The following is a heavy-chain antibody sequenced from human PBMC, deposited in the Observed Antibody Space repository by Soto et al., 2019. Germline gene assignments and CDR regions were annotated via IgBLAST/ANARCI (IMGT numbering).Heavy chain of an antibody. J-gene: IGHJ6*03. D-gene: IGHD5-12*01. CDR2: IIPVLDMA. V-gene: IGHV1-69*08. Sequence: QVQLVQSGAEMKKPGSSVKVSCQASGDIFDSLTINWVRQAPGQGLEWMGRIIPVLDMANYAQKFQGRVTIIATKSTSTVYMELSSLTSEDTAVDYCARELGGYDNLYYYYYMDVLGEGTTVTVSS. CDR3: ARELGGYDNLYYYYYMDV. CDR1: GDIFDSLT.